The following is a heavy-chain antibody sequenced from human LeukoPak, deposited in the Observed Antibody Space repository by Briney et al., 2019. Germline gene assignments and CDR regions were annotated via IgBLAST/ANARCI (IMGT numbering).Heavy chain of an antibody. J-gene: IGHJ4*02. Sequence: GGSLRLSCSVSGFTFSNYAMHSVRQAPGKGLEWVSLFSGGSGNIYYVDSVKGRFTISRDNSKNTLYVEMPSLRAEDTAIYYCAKGSDYYGSVTSKKTDWGQGTLVTVSS. CDR1: GFTFSNYA. V-gene: IGHV3-23*01. D-gene: IGHD3-10*01. CDR3: AKGSDYYGSVTSKKTD. CDR2: FSGGSGNI.